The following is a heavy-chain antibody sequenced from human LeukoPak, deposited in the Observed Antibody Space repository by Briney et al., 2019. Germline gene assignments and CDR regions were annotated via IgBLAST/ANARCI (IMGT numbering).Heavy chain of an antibody. CDR3: ARALKEGCLLP. CDR2: IYYSGST. CDR1: GGSISSGDYY. D-gene: IGHD2-21*01. J-gene: IGHJ5*02. V-gene: IGHV4-30-4*01. Sequence: NPSETLSLTCTVSGGSISSGDYYWSWIRQPPGKGLEWIGYIYYSGSTYYNPSLKSRVTISVDTSKNQFSLKLSSVTAADTAVYYCARALKEGCLLPWGQGTLVTVSS.